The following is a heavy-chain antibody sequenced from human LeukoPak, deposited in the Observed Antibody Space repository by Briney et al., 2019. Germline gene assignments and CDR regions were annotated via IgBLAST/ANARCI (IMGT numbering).Heavy chain of an antibody. V-gene: IGHV4-59*01. CDR2: IYYSGST. J-gene: IGHJ3*02. CDR1: GGSISSYY. Sequence: SETLSLTCTVSGGSISSYYWSWIRQPPGKGLEWIGYIYYSGSTNYNPSLKSRVTISVDTSKNQFSLKLSSGTAADTAVYYCARGHTVGAFDIWGQGTMVTVSS. CDR3: ARGHTVGAFDI. D-gene: IGHD1-26*01.